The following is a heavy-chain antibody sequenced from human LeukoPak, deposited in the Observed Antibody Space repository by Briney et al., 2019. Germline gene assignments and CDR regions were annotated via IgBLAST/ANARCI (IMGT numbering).Heavy chain of an antibody. CDR3: ARQVPGCNGGACYSGWFDP. Sequence: GESLKISCKGSGYNFANYWIGWVRQMPGKGLEWMGIIYPGDSDIRYSPSFQGQVSISADKSIGTTYLQWSSLKASDTAMYYCARQVPGCNGGACYSGWFDPWGQGTLVTVSS. CDR2: IYPGDSDI. V-gene: IGHV5-51*01. CDR1: GYNFANYW. J-gene: IGHJ5*02. D-gene: IGHD2-21*01.